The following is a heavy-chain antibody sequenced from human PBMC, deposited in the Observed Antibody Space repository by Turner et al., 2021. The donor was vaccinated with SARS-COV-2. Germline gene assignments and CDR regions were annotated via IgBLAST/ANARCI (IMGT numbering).Heavy chain of an antibody. Sequence: QVQLQESGPGLMKPSETLSLTCTVFGDSISNYYWSWIRQPPGKGLEWLGNIHISGITKYNPSLKSRLVISIDTSKNQFSLNLTSVTAADTAIYYCARAYRGAITSLGYWGQGTLVTVAS. CDR1: GDSISNYY. D-gene: IGHD3-16*02. J-gene: IGHJ4*02. V-gene: IGHV4-59*01. CDR2: IHISGIT. CDR3: ARAYRGAITSLGY.